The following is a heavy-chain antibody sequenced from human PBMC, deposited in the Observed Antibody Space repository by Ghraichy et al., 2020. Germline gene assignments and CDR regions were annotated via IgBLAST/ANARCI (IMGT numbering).Heavy chain of an antibody. J-gene: IGHJ1*01. D-gene: IGHD2-15*01. CDR3: ARDVAYSFHH. CDR1: GFSFSNAW. CDR2: IFSDGSGA. Sequence: GGSLRLSCAASGFSFSNAWMHWVRQAPGKGLVWVSRIFSDGSGAIYADSVRGRFTISRDNAESTVYLQMDSLRDDDTAVYYCARDVAYSFHHWGQGTLVTVSS. V-gene: IGHV3-74*01.